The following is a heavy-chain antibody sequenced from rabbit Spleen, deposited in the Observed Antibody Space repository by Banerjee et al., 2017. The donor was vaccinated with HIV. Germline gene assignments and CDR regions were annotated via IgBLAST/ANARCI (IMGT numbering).Heavy chain of an antibody. D-gene: IGHD1-1*01. Sequence: EQLEESGGGLVKPEGSLTLTCKASGVSLSDKDVMCWVRQAPGKGLEWIACVNTITGKSVYASWAKGRFIMSRTSSTTVTLQMTSLTAADTATYFCARDTSSSFSSYGMDLWGPGTLVTVS. J-gene: IGHJ6*01. CDR3: ARDTSSSFSSYGMDL. CDR1: GVSLSDKDV. V-gene: IGHV1S45*01. CDR2: VNTITGKS.